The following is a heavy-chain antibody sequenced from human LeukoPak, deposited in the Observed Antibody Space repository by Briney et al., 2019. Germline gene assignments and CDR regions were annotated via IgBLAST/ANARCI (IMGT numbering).Heavy chain of an antibody. V-gene: IGHV3-21*01. J-gene: IGHJ4*02. D-gene: IGHD2-2*02. CDR3: ARDRGCSTTSCYTLSFDC. Sequence: GXSLRLSCTAWGFTFSSYSMNWVRQAPGKGLEWVSSISSSSSDIYYADSMKGRFTISRDNAKNSLYLQMNSLRAEDTAVYYCARDRGCSTTSCYTLSFDCWGQGTLVTVSS. CDR2: ISSSSSDI. CDR1: GFTFSSYS.